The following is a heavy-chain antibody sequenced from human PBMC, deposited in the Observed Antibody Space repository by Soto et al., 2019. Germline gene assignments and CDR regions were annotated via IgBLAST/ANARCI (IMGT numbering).Heavy chain of an antibody. CDR2: INAGNGNT. Sequence: ASVKVSCKASGYIFTSYAMHWVRQAPEQRLEWMGWINAGNGNTKYSQKFQGRVTITRDTSASTAYMELSSLRSEDTAVYYCARGGCSSTSCYYYYYGMDVRGQGTTVTVSS. J-gene: IGHJ6*02. V-gene: IGHV1-3*01. CDR1: GYIFTSYA. D-gene: IGHD2-2*01. CDR3: ARGGCSSTSCYYYYYGMDV.